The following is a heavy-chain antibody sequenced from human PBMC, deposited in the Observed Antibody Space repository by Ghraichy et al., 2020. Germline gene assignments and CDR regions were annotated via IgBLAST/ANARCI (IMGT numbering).Heavy chain of an antibody. CDR3: ASTSNWNIGQVWDF. CDR2: IYYSGST. J-gene: IGHJ4*02. D-gene: IGHD1-1*01. V-gene: IGHV4-39*01. CDR1: GGSISSSSYY. Sequence: SETLSLTCTVSGGSISSSSYYWGWIRQPPGKGLEWIGSIYYSGSTYYNPSLKSRVTISVDTSKNQFSLKLSSVTAADTAVYYCASTSNWNIGQVWDFWGQGTLVTVSS.